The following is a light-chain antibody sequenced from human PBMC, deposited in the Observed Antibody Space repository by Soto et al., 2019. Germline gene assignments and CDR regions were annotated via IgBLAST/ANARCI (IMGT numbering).Light chain of an antibody. CDR3: QQYNNWPRT. CDR2: AAS. Sequence: MKLSPAAVSVSKGDSATLSCRASQVVNTNVAWYQQRPGQAPRLLIFAASTRATGVAARFSGSGSGTKFTLTVDSLQSEDFAVYYCQQYNNWPRTFGQGTKV. CDR1: QVVNTN. V-gene: IGKV3-15*01. J-gene: IGKJ1*01.